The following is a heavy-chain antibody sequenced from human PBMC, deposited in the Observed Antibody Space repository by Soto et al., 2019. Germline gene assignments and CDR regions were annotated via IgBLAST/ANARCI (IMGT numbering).Heavy chain of an antibody. J-gene: IGHJ4*02. CDR3: AADTYDSSPNFDY. V-gene: IGHV1-58*02. CDR2: IVVGSGNT. D-gene: IGHD3-22*01. Sequence: SVKVSCKASGYTFTSYDINWVRQARGQRLEWIGWIVVGSGNTNYAQKFQERVTITRDMSTSTAYMELSSLRSEDTAVYYCAADTYDSSPNFDYWGQGTLVTVSS. CDR1: GYTFTSYD.